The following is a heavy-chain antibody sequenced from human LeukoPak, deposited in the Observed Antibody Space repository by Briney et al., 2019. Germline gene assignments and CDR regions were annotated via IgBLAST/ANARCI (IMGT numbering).Heavy chain of an antibody. CDR2: ISGSGGST. J-gene: IGHJ4*02. Sequence: PGGSLRLSCAASGFTFSSYGMHWVRQAPGKGLEWVSAISGSGGSTYYADSVKGRFTISRDNSKNTLYLQMNSLRAEDTAVYYCAKTKDFWSGYYPDCWGQGTLVTVSS. V-gene: IGHV3-23*01. CDR3: AKTKDFWSGYYPDC. D-gene: IGHD3-3*01. CDR1: GFTFSSYG.